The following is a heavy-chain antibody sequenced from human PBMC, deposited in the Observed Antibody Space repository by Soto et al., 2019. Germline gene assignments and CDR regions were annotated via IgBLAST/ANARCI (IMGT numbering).Heavy chain of an antibody. Sequence: SETLSLTCAVSGGSISSGGYSWSWIWQPPGKGLEWIGYIYHSGSTYYNPSLKSRVTISVDTSKNQFSLKLSSVTAADTAVYYCATLYGDYVSYWGQGTLVTVSS. J-gene: IGHJ4*02. V-gene: IGHV4-30-2*03. CDR1: GGSISSGGYS. D-gene: IGHD4-17*01. CDR2: IYHSGST. CDR3: ATLYGDYVSY.